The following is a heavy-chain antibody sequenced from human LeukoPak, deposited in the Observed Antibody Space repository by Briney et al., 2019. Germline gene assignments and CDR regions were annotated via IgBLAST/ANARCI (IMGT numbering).Heavy chain of an antibody. J-gene: IGHJ4*02. CDR2: INPNSGGT. CDR1: GYTFTGYY. CDR3: AREHIAAAAHFDY. D-gene: IGHD6-13*01. V-gene: IGHV1-2*02. Sequence: APVKVSCKASGYTFTGYYMHWVRQAPGQGLEWMGWINPNSGGTNYAQKFQGRVTMTRDTSISTAYMELSRLRSDDTAVYYCAREHIAAAAHFDYWGQGTLVTVSS.